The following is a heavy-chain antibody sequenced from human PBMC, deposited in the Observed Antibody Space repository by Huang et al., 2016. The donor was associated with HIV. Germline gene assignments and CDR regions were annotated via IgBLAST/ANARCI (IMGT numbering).Heavy chain of an antibody. Sequence: QVQLVQSGAEVKNPGASVRVSCKASGYTFTDSNIHWGRQAPGQGLEWMGWINPKRGGTSYEQRLQGRITMTRDTTISTVHMDLRRIQSDDTAVYCCARDWSFGSSTSPADWGQGTLVTVSS. CDR3: ARDWSFGSSTSPAD. D-gene: IGHD6-6*01. CDR1: GYTFTDSN. J-gene: IGHJ4*02. CDR2: INPKRGGT. V-gene: IGHV1-2*02.